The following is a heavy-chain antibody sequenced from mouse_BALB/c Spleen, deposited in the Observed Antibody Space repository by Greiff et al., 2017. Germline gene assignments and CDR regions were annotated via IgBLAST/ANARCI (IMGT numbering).Heavy chain of an antibody. CDR1: GFTFSSFG. J-gene: IGHJ2*01. V-gene: IGHV5-17*02. CDR3: ARSPNWNYFDY. Sequence: EVQVVESGGGLVQPGGSRKLSCAASGFTFSSFGMHWVRQAPEKGLEWVAYISSGSSTIYYADTVKGRFTISRDNPKNTLFLQMTSLRSEDTAMYYCARSPNWNYFDYWGQGTTLTVSS. D-gene: IGHD4-1*01. CDR2: ISSGSSTI.